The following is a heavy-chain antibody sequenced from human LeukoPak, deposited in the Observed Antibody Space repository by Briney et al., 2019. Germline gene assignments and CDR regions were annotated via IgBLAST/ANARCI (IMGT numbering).Heavy chain of an antibody. V-gene: IGHV4-59*01. CDR2: IYYTGST. J-gene: IGHJ4*02. CDR1: GGSISGYF. CDR3: ARDLLWFGEGGGFDY. Sequence: SETLSLTCAVSGGSISGYFWSWSRQPPGKGLEWIGYIYYTGSTIYNPSLRSRVTMSVDTSKNQFSLKLSSVTAADTAVYYCARDLLWFGEGGGFDYWGQGTLVTVSS. D-gene: IGHD3-10*01.